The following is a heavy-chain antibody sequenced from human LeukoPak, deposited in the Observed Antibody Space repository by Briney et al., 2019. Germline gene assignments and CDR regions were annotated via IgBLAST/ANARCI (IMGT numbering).Heavy chain of an antibody. J-gene: IGHJ5*02. CDR1: GYTFTIYY. CDR2: XNPSGGST. CDR3: ARDLDYYGSGSYYSNWFDP. Sequence: ASVKVSCKASGYTFTIYYMHWVRQAPGQGLEWXXXXNPSGGSTSYAQKFQGRVTMTRDTSTSTVYMELSSLRSEDTAVYYCARDLDYYGSGSYYSNWFDPWGQGTLVTVSS. V-gene: IGHV1-46*01. D-gene: IGHD3-10*01.